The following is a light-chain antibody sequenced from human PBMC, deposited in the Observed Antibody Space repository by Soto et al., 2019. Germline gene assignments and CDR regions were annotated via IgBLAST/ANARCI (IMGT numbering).Light chain of an antibody. CDR1: SSDVGGYNY. V-gene: IGLV2-14*01. J-gene: IGLJ3*02. CDR3: SSYTSSSTHWV. Sequence: QSVLTQPASVSGSPGQWITFSAPGPSSDVGGYNYVSWYQQHPGKAPKFMIYEVSNRPSGVSNRFSGSKSGNTASLTISGLQAEDEADYYCSSYTSSSTHWVFGGGTKLTVL. CDR2: EVS.